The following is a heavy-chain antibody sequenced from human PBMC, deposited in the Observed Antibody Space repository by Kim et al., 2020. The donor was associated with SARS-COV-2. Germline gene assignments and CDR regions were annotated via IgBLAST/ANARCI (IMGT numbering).Heavy chain of an antibody. J-gene: IGHJ4*02. CDR3: TTDSSGSSNLGY. Sequence: DYAAPVKGRFTISRDDSKNTLYLQMNSLKTEDTALYYCTTDSSGSSNLGYWGQGTLLTVSS. V-gene: IGHV3-15*01. D-gene: IGHD6-19*01.